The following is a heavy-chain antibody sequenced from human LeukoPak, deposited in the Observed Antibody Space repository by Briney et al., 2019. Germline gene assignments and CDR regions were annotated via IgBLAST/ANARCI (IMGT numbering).Heavy chain of an antibody. Sequence: GESLKLSCRASGYRFTNYRIAWVRQMPGRGLEWMGIIYPGDSETTYSPSFQGQVTISVDKAINTAYLQWRTLKTSDTAMYYCARLDEDFYYDGSGYNFWGQGTLVTVSS. CDR3: ARLDEDFYYDGSGYNF. D-gene: IGHD3-22*01. V-gene: IGHV5-51*01. J-gene: IGHJ4*02. CDR2: IYPGDSET. CDR1: GYRFTNYR.